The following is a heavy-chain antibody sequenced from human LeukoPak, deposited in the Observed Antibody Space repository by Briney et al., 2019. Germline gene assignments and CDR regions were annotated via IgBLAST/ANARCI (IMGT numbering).Heavy chain of an antibody. CDR3: ARVEQYQLLSPYYYMDV. D-gene: IGHD2-2*01. V-gene: IGHV4-30-4*08. Sequence: SETLSLTCTVSGGSINSGDYYWSWIRQPPGKGLEWIGYIYYSGSTYYNPSLKSRVTISVDTSKNQFSLKLSSVTAADTAVYYCARVEQYQLLSPYYYMDVWGKGTTVTVSS. CDR2: IYYSGST. CDR1: GGSINSGDYY. J-gene: IGHJ6*03.